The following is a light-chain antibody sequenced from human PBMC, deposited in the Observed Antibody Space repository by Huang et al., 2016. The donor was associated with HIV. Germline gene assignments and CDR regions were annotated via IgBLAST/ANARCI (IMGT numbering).Light chain of an antibody. Sequence: IVLTQSPATLSWYPGERVTLSCRASQSVGNYIAWYQQHPGQSPKLLIYDTSTRATGTPVRCSGSGSGTDFTLTISSLESEDFAVYYCQQRSSGVTFGGGPR. CDR3: QQRSSGVT. CDR2: DTS. J-gene: IGKJ4*01. CDR1: QSVGNY. V-gene: IGKV3-11*01.